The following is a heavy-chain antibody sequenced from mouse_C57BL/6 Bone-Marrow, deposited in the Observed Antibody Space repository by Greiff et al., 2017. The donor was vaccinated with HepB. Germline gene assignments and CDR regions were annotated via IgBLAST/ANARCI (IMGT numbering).Heavy chain of an antibody. J-gene: IGHJ4*01. CDR2: ILPGSGST. CDR3: ARTPYAGRDVDYAMDY. V-gene: IGHV1-9*01. D-gene: IGHD1-1*01. Sequence: QVQLQQSGAELMKPGASVKLSCKATGYTFTGYWIEWVKQRPGHGLEWIGEILPGSGSTNYNEKFKGKATFTADTSSNTAYMQLSSLTTEDSAIYYCARTPYAGRDVDYAMDYWGQGTSVTVSS. CDR1: GYTFTGYW.